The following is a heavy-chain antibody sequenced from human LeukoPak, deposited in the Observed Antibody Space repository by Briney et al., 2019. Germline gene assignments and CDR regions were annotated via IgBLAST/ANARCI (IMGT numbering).Heavy chain of an antibody. CDR2: ISSSSSTI. V-gene: IGHV3-48*01. CDR1: GFTFSSYS. D-gene: IGHD1-26*01. J-gene: IGHJ4*02. Sequence: PGGSLRLSCAASGFTFSSYSMNWVRQAPGKGLEWVSYISSSSSTIYYADSVKGRFTISRDNAKNTLYLQMNSLRAEDTAVYYCAKSAGATRFDYWGQGTLVTVSS. CDR3: AKSAGATRFDY.